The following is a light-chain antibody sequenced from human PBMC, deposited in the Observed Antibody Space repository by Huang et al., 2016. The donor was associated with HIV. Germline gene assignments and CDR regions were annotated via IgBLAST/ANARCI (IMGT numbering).Light chain of an antibody. CDR1: RHIYSY. J-gene: IGKJ3*01. CDR2: DAA. V-gene: IGKV1-33*01. CDR3: QQYDSLPRT. Sequence: DIQMTQSPSSLSASLVDRVNITCRASRHIYSYLNWYQHRPGKAPKLLIYDAANLEVGGPSRFSGSGSGRNFTLIMSSLQPEDFATYYCQQYDSLPRTFGPGTKV.